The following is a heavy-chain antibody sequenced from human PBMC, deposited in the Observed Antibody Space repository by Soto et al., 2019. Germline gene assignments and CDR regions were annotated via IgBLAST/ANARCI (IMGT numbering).Heavy chain of an antibody. CDR1: GGSISVYY. Sequence: TSETLSLTCTISGGSISVYYWSWIRKPPGQALEWIGYIYDSGSPYYNPSLRSRVIISADTSKNQISLKLTSATAADTAVYYFARGVGSSPPRYWGQGTLVTVSS. D-gene: IGHD1-26*01. V-gene: IGHV4-59*01. CDR2: IYDSGSP. J-gene: IGHJ4*02. CDR3: ARGVGSSPPRY.